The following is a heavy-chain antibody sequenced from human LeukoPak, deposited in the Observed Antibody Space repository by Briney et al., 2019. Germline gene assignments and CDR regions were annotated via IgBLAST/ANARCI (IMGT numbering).Heavy chain of an antibody. D-gene: IGHD3-22*01. Sequence: GGSLRLSCAAPGFTSTSYEMNWVRQAPGKGLEWVSYISSSVSTIYYADSVKGRFTIARDNDKNSLYLQMNSLRAEDTAVYYCARDLSDSSKAYWGQGTLVTVSS. CDR3: ARDLSDSSKAY. CDR1: GFTSTSYE. V-gene: IGHV3-48*03. J-gene: IGHJ4*02. CDR2: ISSSVSTI.